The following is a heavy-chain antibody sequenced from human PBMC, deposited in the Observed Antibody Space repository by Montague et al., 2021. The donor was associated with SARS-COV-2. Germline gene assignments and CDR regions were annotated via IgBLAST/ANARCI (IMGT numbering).Heavy chain of an antibody. Sequence: SLRLSCAASGFTFSNYDMNWVRQAPGKGPGWISYISTSAYTTSYAGSVKGRFTISRDNGKNSLYLRMNSLRVEDTAVYYCTRDYRSIVGDGLDIWGQGTKVTVSS. CDR3: TRDYRSIVGDGLDI. D-gene: IGHD3-16*02. CDR2: ISTSAYTT. V-gene: IGHV3-48*03. J-gene: IGHJ3*02. CDR1: GFTFSNYD.